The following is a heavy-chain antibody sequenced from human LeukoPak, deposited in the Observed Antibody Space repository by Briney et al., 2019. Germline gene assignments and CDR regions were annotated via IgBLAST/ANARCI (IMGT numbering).Heavy chain of an antibody. CDR2: IYYSGST. CDR1: GGSISSGGYY. CDR3: ARLASKVAAIVDY. D-gene: IGHD2-15*01. Sequence: ASETLSLTCAVSGGSISSGGYYWSWVRQHPGKGLEWIGYIYYSGSTYYNPSLKSRVTISVDTSKNQFSLKLSSVTAADTAVYYCARLASKVAAIVDYWGQGTLVTVSS. J-gene: IGHJ4*02. V-gene: IGHV4-31*11.